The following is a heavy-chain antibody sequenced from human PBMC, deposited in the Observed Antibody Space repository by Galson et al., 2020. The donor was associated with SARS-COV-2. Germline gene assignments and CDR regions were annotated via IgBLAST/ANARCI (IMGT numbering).Heavy chain of an antibody. D-gene: IGHD2-21*02. J-gene: IGHJ6*02. CDR1: GFTFSSYA. CDR3: AKDIVVVTAEDQKYDYYYGMDV. CDR2: ISGSGGST. V-gene: IGHV3-23*01. Sequence: GGSLRLSCPASGFTFSSYAMSWVRQAPGKGLEWVSAISGSGGSTYYADSVTGPFTISRANSKNTRYLQMNSLRAEDTAVYYCAKDIVVVTAEDQKYDYYYGMDVWGQGTTVTVAS.